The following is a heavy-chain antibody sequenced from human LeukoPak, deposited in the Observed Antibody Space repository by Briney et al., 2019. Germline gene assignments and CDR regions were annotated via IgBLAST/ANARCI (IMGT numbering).Heavy chain of an antibody. J-gene: IGHJ3*02. CDR2: IYYSGGT. CDR3: ATTGATGAFDI. CDR1: GGSISNYY. D-gene: IGHD1-26*01. V-gene: IGHV4-59*08. Sequence: SETLSLTCTVSGGSISNYYWSWIRQPPGTGLEWTGYIYYSGGTNYNPSHKSRVTISVDTSKNQFSLKLSSVTAADTAVYYCATTGATGAFDIWGQGTMVTVSS.